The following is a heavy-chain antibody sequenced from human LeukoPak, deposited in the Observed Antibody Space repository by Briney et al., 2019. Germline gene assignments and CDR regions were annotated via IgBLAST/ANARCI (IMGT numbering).Heavy chain of an antibody. CDR1: GFTFNTYG. J-gene: IGHJ5*02. Sequence: PGGSLRLSCAASGFTFNTYGMHWVRQAPGKGLEWVALISFDGSNIHYADSVRGRFTISRDNFRNTLYLQMNSLRAEDTAVYYCAKDGGMLTGVPNWFDPWGQGTLVTVSS. V-gene: IGHV3-30*18. CDR3: AKDGGMLTGVPNWFDP. D-gene: IGHD3-16*01. CDR2: ISFDGSNI.